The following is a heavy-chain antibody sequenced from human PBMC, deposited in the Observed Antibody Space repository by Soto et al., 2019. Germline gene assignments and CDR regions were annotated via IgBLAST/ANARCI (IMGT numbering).Heavy chain of an antibody. CDR2: ISGNGANT. CDR3: AGVGGVTVYIQDALDS. Sequence: EVQLVESGGGLVQPGGSLRLSCSASGFTFSNYVMNWVRQAPGKGLEYVSAISGNGANTYYADSVKGRFTISRDNSRDTLYLQMGRRRGVYMAVYFCAGVGGVTVYIQDALDSWGQGTRVTVSS. D-gene: IGHD3-16*01. V-gene: IGHV3-64*07. CDR1: GFTFSNYV. J-gene: IGHJ3*02.